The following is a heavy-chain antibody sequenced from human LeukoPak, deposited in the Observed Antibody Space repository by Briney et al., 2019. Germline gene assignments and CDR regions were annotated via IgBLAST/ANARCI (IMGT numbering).Heavy chain of an antibody. V-gene: IGHV4-61*02. CDR1: GGSISSGNYY. D-gene: IGHD5-18*01. Sequence: SETLSLTCTVSGGSISSGNYYWSWIRQPAGKGLEWIGRIWPDGGTGYKPSLKSRVTISVDTSKNQFSLKLSSVTAADTAVYYCARFVDTAMARGYWGQGTLVTVSS. CDR3: ARFVDTAMARGY. J-gene: IGHJ4*02. CDR2: IWPDGGT.